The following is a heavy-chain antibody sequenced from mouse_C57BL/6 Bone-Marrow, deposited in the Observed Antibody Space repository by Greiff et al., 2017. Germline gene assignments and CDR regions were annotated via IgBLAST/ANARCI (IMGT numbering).Heavy chain of an antibody. CDR2: ISSGSSTI. CDR1: GFTFSDYG. CDR3: ARGSNYSAMDY. V-gene: IGHV5-17*01. D-gene: IGHD2-5*01. J-gene: IGHJ4*01. Sequence: EVKLMESGGGLVKPGGSLKLSCAASGFTFSDYGMHWVRQAPEKGLEWVAYISSGSSTIYYADTVKGRFTISRDNAKNTLCLQMTSLRSEDTAMYYCARGSNYSAMDYWGQGTSVTVSS.